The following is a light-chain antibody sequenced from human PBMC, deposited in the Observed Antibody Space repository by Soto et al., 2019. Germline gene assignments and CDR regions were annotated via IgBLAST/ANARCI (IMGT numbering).Light chain of an antibody. CDR1: QSVSSSY. CDR3: QQHSNWPPIT. Sequence: EIVLTQSPGTLSLSPGERATLSCRASQSVSSSYLAWYQQKPGQAPRLLIYGASSRATGIPDRFSGSGSGADFTLTISSLEPEDFAVYYCQQHSNWPPITFGQGTRLEIK. V-gene: IGKV3D-20*02. J-gene: IGKJ5*01. CDR2: GAS.